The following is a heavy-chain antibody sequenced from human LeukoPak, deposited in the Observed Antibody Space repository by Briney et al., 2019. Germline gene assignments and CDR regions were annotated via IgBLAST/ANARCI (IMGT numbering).Heavy chain of an antibody. CDR1: GFTFSSYS. CDR2: TSSTSSYI. CDR3: ARDLISRLKPYYMDV. V-gene: IGHV3-21*01. D-gene: IGHD2-2*01. J-gene: IGHJ6*03. Sequence: GGSLRLSCAASGFTFSSYSMNWVRQAPGKGLEWVSSTSSTSSYIYYADSLKGRFTISRDNAKNSLYLQMNSLRAEDTAVYYCARDLISRLKPYYMDVWGKGTTVTVSS.